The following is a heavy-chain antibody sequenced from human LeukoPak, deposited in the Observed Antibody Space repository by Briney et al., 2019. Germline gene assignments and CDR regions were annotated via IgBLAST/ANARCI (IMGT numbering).Heavy chain of an antibody. J-gene: IGHJ5*02. CDR1: GYTFTSYG. Sequence: GASVKVSCKASGYTFTSYGISWVRQAPGQGLEWMGWISAYNGNTNYAQKLQGRVTMTTDTSTSTAYMELRSLRSDDTAVYYCARDVRYSNYRYNWFDPWGQGTLVTVSS. D-gene: IGHD4-11*01. V-gene: IGHV1-18*01. CDR2: ISAYNGNT. CDR3: ARDVRYSNYRYNWFDP.